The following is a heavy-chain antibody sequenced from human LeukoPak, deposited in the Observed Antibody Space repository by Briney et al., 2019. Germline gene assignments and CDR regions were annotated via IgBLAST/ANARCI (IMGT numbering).Heavy chain of an antibody. Sequence: EGSLRLSCAASGFTFSSYAMSWVRQAPGKGLEWVSAISGSGDTTYYAVSVKGRFTISRDNSKNTLYLQMNSLRADDTALYYCARRSRTETSFTGFDYWGQGSLVTVSS. V-gene: IGHV3-23*01. J-gene: IGHJ4*02. CDR1: GFTFSSYA. D-gene: IGHD2/OR15-2a*01. CDR3: ARRSRTETSFTGFDY. CDR2: ISGSGDTT.